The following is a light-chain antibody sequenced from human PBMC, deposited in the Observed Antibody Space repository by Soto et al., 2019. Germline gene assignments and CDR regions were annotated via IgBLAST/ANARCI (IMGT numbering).Light chain of an antibody. CDR2: DVS. V-gene: IGLV2-11*01. Sequence: QSALTQPHSESGSPGQSVTISCTGTSSDVGGYNYVSWYQQHPGKAPKCIIYDVSKRPSGVPDRFSGSKSGNTASLTISGLQAEDEADYYCCSYAGSYTYVFGTGTKVTVL. CDR1: SSDVGGYNY. CDR3: CSYAGSYTYV. J-gene: IGLJ1*01.